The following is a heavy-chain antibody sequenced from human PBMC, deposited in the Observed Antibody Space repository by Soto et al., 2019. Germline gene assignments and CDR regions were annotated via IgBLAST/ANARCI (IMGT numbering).Heavy chain of an antibody. CDR1: GFTFSNAW. Sequence: EVQLVESGGGLVKPGGSLRLSCAASGFTFSNAWMSWVRQAPGKGLEWVGRIKSKTDGGTTDYAAPVKGRFTISRDDSKNTLYLQMNSLKNEDTAVYYCTTDRPIPYDSWTGDKFDYWGQGTLVTVSS. CDR2: IKSKTDGGTT. D-gene: IGHD3-9*01. V-gene: IGHV3-15*01. CDR3: TTDRPIPYDSWTGDKFDY. J-gene: IGHJ4*02.